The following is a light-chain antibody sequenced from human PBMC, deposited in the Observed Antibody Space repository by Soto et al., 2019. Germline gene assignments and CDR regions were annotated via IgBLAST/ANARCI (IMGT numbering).Light chain of an antibody. CDR2: AAS. V-gene: IGKV1-16*02. CDR1: QDISSY. Sequence: DIQMTQSPSSLSASVGDTVTITCRASQDISSYLVWLQQKPGKAPKSLMNAASRLQSGVPSKFSGSGSGTDYNLTISSLQPEDFAIYYCQQYITYPIPFGQGTRPAIK. CDR3: QQYITYPIP. J-gene: IGKJ5*01.